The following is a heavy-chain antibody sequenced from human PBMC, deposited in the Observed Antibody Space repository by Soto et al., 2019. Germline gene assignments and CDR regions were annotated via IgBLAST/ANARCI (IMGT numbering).Heavy chain of an antibody. CDR3: ARDRVESGYPEYFQH. CDR1: GFTVSSNY. V-gene: IGHV3-53*01. J-gene: IGHJ1*01. Sequence: EVQLVESGGGLIQPGGSLRLSCAASGFTVSSNYMSWVRQAPGKGLEWVSVIYSGGSTYYADSVKGRFTISRENSKNTLYLQMNSLRAEDTAVYYFARDRVESGYPEYFQHWGQGTLVTVSS. D-gene: IGHD3-22*01. CDR2: IYSGGST.